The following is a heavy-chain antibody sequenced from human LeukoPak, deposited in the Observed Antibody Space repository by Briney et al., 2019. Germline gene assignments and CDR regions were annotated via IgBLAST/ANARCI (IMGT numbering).Heavy chain of an antibody. Sequence: PQTMSLTCPVSAHSLSSGYYWGCIPPPPGKGLEWIARIYHSGSTYYNPSLKSRVTISVDTSKNQFSLKLSSVTAADTAVYYCARVEYYYGSGSSRFDPWGQGTLVTVSS. CDR3: ARVEYYYGSGSSRFDP. D-gene: IGHD3-10*01. V-gene: IGHV4-38-2*02. J-gene: IGHJ5*02. CDR2: IYHSGST. CDR1: AHSLSSGYY.